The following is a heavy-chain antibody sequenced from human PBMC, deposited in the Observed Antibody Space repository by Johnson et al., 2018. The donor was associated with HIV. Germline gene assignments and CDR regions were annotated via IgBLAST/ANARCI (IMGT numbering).Heavy chain of an antibody. CDR3: ARESPGYAFDI. Sequence: VQLVESGGGLVKPGGSLRLSCAASGLTFTNAWMNWVRQAPGKGLEWAGRIKTKTDGGTIDYNAPVKGRFSISRDDSKNTLYLQMNSLRAGDTAVYYCARESPGYAFDIWGQGTMVTVSS. CDR2: IKTKTDGGTI. V-gene: IGHV3-15*01. D-gene: IGHD1-1*01. J-gene: IGHJ3*02. CDR1: GLTFTNAW.